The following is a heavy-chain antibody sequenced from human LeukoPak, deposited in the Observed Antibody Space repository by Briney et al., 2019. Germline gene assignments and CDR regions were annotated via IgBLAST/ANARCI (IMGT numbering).Heavy chain of an antibody. V-gene: IGHV4-31*03. CDR3: ARDGGGSLHGMDV. CDR2: IFSSGSA. D-gene: IGHD2-15*01. J-gene: IGHJ6*02. Sequence: SQTLSLTCTVSGGSISSGVYCWSWIRQRPGEGLQWIGYIFSSGSAYYNASLKSRVSMSTDTSNNQFSLKLNSVTAADTAVYYCARDGGGSLHGMDVWGQGTTVTVSS. CDR1: GGSISSGVYC.